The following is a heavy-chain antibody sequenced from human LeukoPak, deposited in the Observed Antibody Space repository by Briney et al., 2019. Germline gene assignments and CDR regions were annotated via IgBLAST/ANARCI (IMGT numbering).Heavy chain of an antibody. CDR2: IYNSGST. D-gene: IGHD3-10*01. J-gene: IGHJ4*02. V-gene: IGHV4-34*01. Sequence: SETLSLTCAVYGGSFSGFYWAWLRQPPGKGLEWFVGIYNSGSTNYTPSLRSRVTISVDTSKNHFSLKRSSVAAADTAVYCCAGGVGMVRGFLYYFDYWGQGTLVTVSS. CDR1: GGSFSGFY. CDR3: AGGVGMVRGFLYYFDY.